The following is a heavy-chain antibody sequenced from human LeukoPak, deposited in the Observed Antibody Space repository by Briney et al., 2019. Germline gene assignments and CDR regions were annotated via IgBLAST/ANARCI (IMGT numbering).Heavy chain of an antibody. CDR2: IWYDGTHI. J-gene: IGHJ4*02. CDR3: VRDPYEAY. Sequence: GGSLRLSCAASGFTFSSYGMHWVRQAPGKEPEWVAVIWYDGTHIFYADSVKGRFTISRDNSKNTLYLQMNSLRAEDTAVYYCVRDPYEAYWGQGTLVTVSS. CDR1: GFTFSSYG. D-gene: IGHD5-12*01. V-gene: IGHV3-33*01.